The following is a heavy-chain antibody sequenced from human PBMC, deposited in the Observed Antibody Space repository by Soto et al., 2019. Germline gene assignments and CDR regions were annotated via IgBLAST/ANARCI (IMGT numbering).Heavy chain of an antibody. CDR3: ARHNIVLMVYAILDNYFDY. J-gene: IGHJ4*02. CDR2: IYYSGST. CDR1: GGSISSSSYY. Sequence: SETLSLTCTVSGGSISSSSYYWGWIRQPPGKGLEWIGSIYYSGSTYYNPSLKSRVTISVDTSKNQFSLKLSSVTATDTAVYYCARHNIVLMVYAILDNYFDYWGQGTLVTVSS. V-gene: IGHV4-39*01. D-gene: IGHD2-8*01.